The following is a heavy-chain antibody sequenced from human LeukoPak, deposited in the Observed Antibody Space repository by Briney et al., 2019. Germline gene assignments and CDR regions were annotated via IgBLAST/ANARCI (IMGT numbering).Heavy chain of an antibody. CDR1: GGSISSGGYY. Sequence: SQTLSLTCTVSGGSISSGGYYWSWIRQHPGKGLEWIGYIYYSGSTYYNPSLKSRVTISVDTSKNQFSLKLSSVTAADTAVYYCARESFMVRGVQGAFDIWGQGTMVTVSS. D-gene: IGHD3-10*01. J-gene: IGHJ3*02. CDR3: ARESFMVRGVQGAFDI. CDR2: IYYSGST. V-gene: IGHV4-31*03.